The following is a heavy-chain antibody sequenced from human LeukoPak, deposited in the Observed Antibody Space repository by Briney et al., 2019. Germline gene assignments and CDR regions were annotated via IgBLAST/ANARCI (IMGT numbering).Heavy chain of an antibody. CDR3: ARERIQLWSLYYYGMDV. Sequence: GGSLRLSCAASGFTFSRYGMHWVRQAPGTGLEWVAVIWYDGSNKYYADSVKGRFTISRDNSKNTLYLQMNSLRAEDTAVYYCARERIQLWSLYYYGMDVWGQGTTVTVSS. CDR2: IWYDGSNK. J-gene: IGHJ6*02. CDR1: GFTFSRYG. D-gene: IGHD5-18*01. V-gene: IGHV3-33*01.